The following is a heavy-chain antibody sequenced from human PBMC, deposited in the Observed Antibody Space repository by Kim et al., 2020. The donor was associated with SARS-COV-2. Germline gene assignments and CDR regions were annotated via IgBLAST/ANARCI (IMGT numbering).Heavy chain of an antibody. CDR1: GGSIRSYY. CDR3: ARGLQAESSSSVSPFDY. CDR2: IYYTGRT. J-gene: IGHJ4*02. D-gene: IGHD6-6*01. V-gene: IGHV4-59*01. Sequence: SETLSLTCTVSGGSIRSYYWSWIRQPPGKGLEWIGYIYYTGRTNYNPSLKSRVTISADTSKNQVSLKLTSVTAADTAVYYCARGLQAESSSSVSPFDYWGQGMLVTVSS.